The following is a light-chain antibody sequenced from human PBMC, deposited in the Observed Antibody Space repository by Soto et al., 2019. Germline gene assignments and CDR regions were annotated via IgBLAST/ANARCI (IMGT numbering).Light chain of an antibody. CDR2: DAS. CDR1: QSISSW. Sequence: DIQMTQSPSTLSASVGDRVTITCRASQSISSWLAWYQQKPGKAPNLLIYDASTLESGVPSRFSGSGSGTEFTLTISSLQPDDFATYYCQQYNSYSGSWTFGQGTKVDIK. J-gene: IGKJ1*01. V-gene: IGKV1-5*01. CDR3: QQYNSYSGSWT.